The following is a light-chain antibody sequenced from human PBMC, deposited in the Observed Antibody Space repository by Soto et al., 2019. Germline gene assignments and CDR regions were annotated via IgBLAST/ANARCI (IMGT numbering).Light chain of an antibody. CDR2: DVN. CDR3: CSYAGSTTSVL. V-gene: IGLV2-11*01. J-gene: IGLJ2*01. Sequence: QSALTQPHSVSGSPGQSVAISCTGTNSDVGAYNYVSWYQHHPGNAPKLIIYDVNKRPSGVPDRFSASKSGNTATLSISGLHLDDEADYYCCSYAGSTTSVLFGGGTKLTVL. CDR1: NSDVGAYNY.